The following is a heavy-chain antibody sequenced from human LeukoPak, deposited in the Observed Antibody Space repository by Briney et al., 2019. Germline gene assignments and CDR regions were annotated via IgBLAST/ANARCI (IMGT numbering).Heavy chain of an antibody. CDR2: IIPILGIA. CDR3: ARVLSGSYSPPDY. CDR1: GGTFSSYA. J-gene: IGHJ4*02. D-gene: IGHD3-10*01. V-gene: IGHV1-69*04. Sequence: ASVKVSCKASGGTFSSYAIGWVRQAPGQGLEWMGRIIPILGIANYAQKFQGRVTITADKSTSTAYMELSSLRSEDTAVYYCARVLSGSYSPPDYWGQGTLVTVSS.